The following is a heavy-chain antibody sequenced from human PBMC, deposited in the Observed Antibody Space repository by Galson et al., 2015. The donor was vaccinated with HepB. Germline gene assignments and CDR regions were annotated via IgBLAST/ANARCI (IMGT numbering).Heavy chain of an antibody. CDR3: VRITWDLHD. CDR2: IIPIFGSA. J-gene: IGHJ4*01. D-gene: IGHD3-16*01. CDR1: GGTFNSYA. V-gene: IGHV1-69*13. Sequence: SVKVSCKVSGGTFNSYAINWVRQAPGQGLEWMGGIIPIFGSANYAQKFQGRVTITADGSTNTAYMEVNSLKSEDTAVYYCVRITWDLHDWGQGTLVIVSS.